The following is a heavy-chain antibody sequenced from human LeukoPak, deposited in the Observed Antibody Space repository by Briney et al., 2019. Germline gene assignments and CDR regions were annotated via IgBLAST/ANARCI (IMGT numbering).Heavy chain of an antibody. CDR3: AKDLRYFDWLLPFDY. CDR2: ISGSGGST. D-gene: IGHD3-9*01. Sequence: GGSLRLSCAASGFTFSTYWMHWVRQAPGKGLEWVSAISGSGGSTYYADSVKGRFTISRDNSKNTLYLQMNSLRAEDTAVYYCAKDLRYFDWLLPFDYWGQGTLVTVSS. J-gene: IGHJ4*02. CDR1: GFTFSTYW. V-gene: IGHV3-23*01.